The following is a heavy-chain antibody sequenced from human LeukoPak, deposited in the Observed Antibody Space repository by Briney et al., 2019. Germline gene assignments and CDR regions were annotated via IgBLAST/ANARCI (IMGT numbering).Heavy chain of an antibody. V-gene: IGHV1-8*01. Sequence: GASVKLSCKASVYTFTSYDINWVRQAPGQGLGWMGWMNPSSGNKGYTQKFQGTVTMTRNTSISTAYMQLSSLRSEDTAVYSCATNLLGYCSSTSCELDYWGQGTLVTVSS. CDR2: MNPSSGNK. D-gene: IGHD2-2*01. CDR1: VYTFTSYD. CDR3: ATNLLGYCSSTSCELDY. J-gene: IGHJ4*02.